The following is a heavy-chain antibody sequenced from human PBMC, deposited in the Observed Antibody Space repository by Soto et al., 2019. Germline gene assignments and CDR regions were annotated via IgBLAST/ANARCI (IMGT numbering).Heavy chain of an antibody. Sequence: GGSLRLSCTASGFTFGDYAMSWFRQAPGKGLEWVGFIRSKAYGGTTEYAASVKGRFTISRDDSKSIAYLQMNSLKTEDTAVYYCTRNYDSSGYSTVAIFDYWGQGTLVTVSS. J-gene: IGHJ4*02. CDR3: TRNYDSSGYSTVAIFDY. CDR2: IRSKAYGGTT. CDR1: GFTFGDYA. D-gene: IGHD3-22*01. V-gene: IGHV3-49*03.